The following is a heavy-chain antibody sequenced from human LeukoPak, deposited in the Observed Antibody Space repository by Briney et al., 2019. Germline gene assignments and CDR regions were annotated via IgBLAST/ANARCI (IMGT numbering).Heavy chain of an antibody. CDR2: MNPNSGNT. V-gene: IGHV1-8*01. D-gene: IGHD6-13*01. Sequence: ASVKVSCKASGYTFTSYDINWVRQATGQGLEWMGWMNPNSGNTGYAQKFQGRVTMTRNTSISTAYMELSSLRSEDTAVYYCARGRKRYVGIAAADFDYWGQGTLVTVSS. CDR3: ARGRKRYVGIAAADFDY. J-gene: IGHJ4*02. CDR1: GYTFTSYD.